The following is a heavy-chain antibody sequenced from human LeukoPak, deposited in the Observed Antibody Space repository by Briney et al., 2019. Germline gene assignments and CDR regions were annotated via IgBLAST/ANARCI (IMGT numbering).Heavy chain of an antibody. Sequence: PGRSLRLSCAASGFTFSSYGMHWVRQAPGKGLEWVAVISYDGSNKYYADSVKGRFTISRDNSKNTLYLQMNSLRAEDTAVYYCAKDARYSSSTSCPNWFDPWGQGTLVTVSS. J-gene: IGHJ5*02. CDR2: ISYDGSNK. V-gene: IGHV3-30*18. D-gene: IGHD2-2*01. CDR3: AKDARYSSSTSCPNWFDP. CDR1: GFTFSSYG.